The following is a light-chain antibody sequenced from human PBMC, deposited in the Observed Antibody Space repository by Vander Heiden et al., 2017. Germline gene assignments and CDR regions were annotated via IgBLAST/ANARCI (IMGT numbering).Light chain of an antibody. CDR1: SSNVGGYNY. Sequence: QSALTQPASVSGSPGQSLTISCTGTSSNVGGYNYVSWYQQHPGKAPKLMIYEVSNRPSGVSNRFSGSKSGNTASLTISGLQAEDEADYYCSSYTSSISVVFGGGTKLTVL. CDR2: EVS. J-gene: IGLJ2*01. V-gene: IGLV2-14*01. CDR3: SSYTSSISVV.